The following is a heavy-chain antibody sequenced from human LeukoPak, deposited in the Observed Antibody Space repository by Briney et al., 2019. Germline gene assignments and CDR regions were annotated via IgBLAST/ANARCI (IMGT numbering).Heavy chain of an antibody. Sequence: ASVKVSCEASGYTFTSYDIIWVRQASGQGLEWMGWMNPNSGHTGYAHKFQGRVTMTRSTSISTAYMELTSLTSEDSAVYYCARSIVGVRKRNDYWGQGALVTVSS. CDR2: MNPNSGHT. J-gene: IGHJ4*02. V-gene: IGHV1-8*01. CDR3: ARSIVGVRKRNDY. D-gene: IGHD1-26*01. CDR1: GYTFTSYD.